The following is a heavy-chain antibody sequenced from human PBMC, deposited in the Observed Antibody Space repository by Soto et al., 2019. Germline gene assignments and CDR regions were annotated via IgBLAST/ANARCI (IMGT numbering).Heavy chain of an antibody. CDR2: INSDGSST. CDR3: ARGLMVYARGYYYGMDV. D-gene: IGHD2-8*01. CDR1: GFTFSSYW. V-gene: IGHV3-74*01. J-gene: IGHJ6*02. Sequence: GGSLRLSCAASGFTFSSYWMHWVRQAPGKGLVWVSRINSDGSSTSYADSVKGRFTIFRDNAKNTLYLQMNSLRAEDTAVYYCARGLMVYARGYYYGMDVWGQGTTVTVSS.